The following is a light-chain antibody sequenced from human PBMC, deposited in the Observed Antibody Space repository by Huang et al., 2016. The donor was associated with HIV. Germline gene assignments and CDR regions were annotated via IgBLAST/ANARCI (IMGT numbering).Light chain of an antibody. J-gene: IGKJ1*01. CDR2: GSS. CDR1: QSVFKN. Sequence: PGESATLSCRASQSVFKNLAWYQQKPGQAPKLLIYGSSTRAAGIPARFSGSWSGTDFTLTISSLQSEDFAVYYCQQYNTSPRTFGQGTKVEV. V-gene: IGKV3-15*01. CDR3: QQYNTSPRT.